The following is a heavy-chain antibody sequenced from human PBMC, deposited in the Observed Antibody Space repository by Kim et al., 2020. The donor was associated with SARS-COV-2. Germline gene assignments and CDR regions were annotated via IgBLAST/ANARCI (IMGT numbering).Heavy chain of an antibody. CDR2: TYYRSRWIN. V-gene: IGHV6-1*01. D-gene: IGHD3-10*01. J-gene: IGHJ4*02. Sequence: SQTLSLTCAISGDSVSSSVAAWIRQSPSRGLEWLGRTYYRSRWINDYAPSVRSRITFNADTSKNQFSLQLQSVTPEDTAVYYCVRDLNGATFDYWGQGTLVTVSS. CDR3: VRDLNGATFDY. CDR1: GDSVSSSVAA.